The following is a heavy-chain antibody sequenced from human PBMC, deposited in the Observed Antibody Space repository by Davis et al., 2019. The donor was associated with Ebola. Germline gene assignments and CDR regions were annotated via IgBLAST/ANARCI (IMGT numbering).Heavy chain of an antibody. CDR2: INHSGGRT. V-gene: IGHV1-46*01. CDR3: ARGRLWFGDYYYSMDV. J-gene: IGHJ6*04. D-gene: IGHD3-10*01. Sequence: ASVKVSCKASGYTFTGSDMHWVRQAPGQGLEWRGIINHSGGRTSYAKKFQGSVTMTRDTSTSTVYMDLSSLRSEETAVYYCARGRLWFGDYYYSMDVWGKGTTVTVSS. CDR1: GYTFTGSD.